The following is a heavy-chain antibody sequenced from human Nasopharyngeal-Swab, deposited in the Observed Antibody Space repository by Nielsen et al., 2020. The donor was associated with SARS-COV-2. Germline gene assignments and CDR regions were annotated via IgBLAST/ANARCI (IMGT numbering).Heavy chain of an antibody. CDR2: ISYDGSKK. J-gene: IGHJ6*02. D-gene: IGHD2-15*01. V-gene: IGHV3-30-3*01. CDR3: ARDHLYCSGGSCYRNYYGMDV. Sequence: VRQMPGKGLEWVAIISYDGSKKYYADSVKGRFTISRDNSKNTLYLQMNSLRAEDTAVYYCARDHLYCSGGSCYRNYYGMDVWGQGTTVTVSS.